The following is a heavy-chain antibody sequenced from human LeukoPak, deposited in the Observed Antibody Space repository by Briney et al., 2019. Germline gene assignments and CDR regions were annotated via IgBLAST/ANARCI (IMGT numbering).Heavy chain of an antibody. D-gene: IGHD3-22*01. Sequence: PGGSLRLSCAASGFTFSSHAMTWVRQAPGKGLEWVSGISGSGVNTYYADSVKGRFTISRDNSKSTLHLQMNSLRAEDTALYYCAKGLHDVHDSSGYYSNWFDPWGQGTLVTVSS. CDR2: ISGSGVNT. CDR1: GFTFSSHA. J-gene: IGHJ5*02. V-gene: IGHV3-23*01. CDR3: AKGLHDVHDSSGYYSNWFDP.